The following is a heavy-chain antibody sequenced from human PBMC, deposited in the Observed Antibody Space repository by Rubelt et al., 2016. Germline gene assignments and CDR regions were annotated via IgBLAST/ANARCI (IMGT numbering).Heavy chain of an antibody. CDR3: ARGVIITMVRGVPLLDV. CDR1: GFSFSRFA. J-gene: IGHJ6*04. CDR2: IYYSGSM. V-gene: IGHV4-38-2*01. D-gene: IGHD3-10*01. Sequence: VQLLESGGGLVQPGGSLRLSCAASGFSFSRFAMNWVRQAPGKGLEWIGSIYYSGSMYYNPSLKSRVTISVDTSKNQFSLQLSSVTAADTAVYYCARGVIITMVRGVPLLDVWGKGTTVTVSS.